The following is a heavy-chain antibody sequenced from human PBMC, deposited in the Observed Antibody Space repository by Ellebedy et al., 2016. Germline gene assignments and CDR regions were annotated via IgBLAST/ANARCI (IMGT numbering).Heavy chain of an antibody. V-gene: IGHV3-30*03. D-gene: IGHD3-16*01. CDR2: ISYHSTNI. J-gene: IGHJ4*02. CDR3: ARKSLGGVTDY. CDR1: GFTFSSYG. Sequence: GGSLRLSCAAFGFTFSSYGMHWVRQAPGKGLEWVAVISYHSTNIFYADSVRGRFTISRDNSKNMLYLQMDSVRPDDTAVYFCARKSLGGVTDYWGQGILVTVSS.